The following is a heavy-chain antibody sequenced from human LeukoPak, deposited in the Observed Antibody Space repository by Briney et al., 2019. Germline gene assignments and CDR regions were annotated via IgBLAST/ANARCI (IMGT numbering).Heavy chain of an antibody. J-gene: IGHJ4*02. CDR2: IYHSGST. Sequence: SGTLSLTCVVSGGSISSNNWWWTWVRQPPGKGLEWIGEIYHSGSTNSNPSLKTRVTISVDKSKNQFSLKLSSVTAADTAVYYCARERGDYWGQGTLVTVSS. D-gene: IGHD3-16*01. CDR3: ARERGDY. CDR1: GGSISSNNW. V-gene: IGHV4-4*02.